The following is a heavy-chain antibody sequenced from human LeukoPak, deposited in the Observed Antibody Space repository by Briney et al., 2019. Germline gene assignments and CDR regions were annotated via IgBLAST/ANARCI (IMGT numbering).Heavy chain of an antibody. CDR2: ISSSSSYI. CDR1: GFTFSSYS. Sequence: GGSLRLSCAASGFTFSSYSMNWVRQAPGKGLEWVSSISSSSSYIYYADSVKGRFTISRDNAKNSLYLQMNSLRAEDTAVYYCARDGEVVTAIHDYWGQGTLVTVSS. CDR3: ARDGEVVTAIHDY. V-gene: IGHV3-21*01. D-gene: IGHD2-21*02. J-gene: IGHJ4*02.